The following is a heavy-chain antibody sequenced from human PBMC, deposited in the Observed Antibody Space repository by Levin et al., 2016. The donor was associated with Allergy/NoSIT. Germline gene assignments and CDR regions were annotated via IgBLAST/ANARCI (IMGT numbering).Heavy chain of an antibody. D-gene: IGHD1-7*01. CDR2: ISAYNGNT. CDR3: ARDQNPNFGNYAVGWFDP. J-gene: IGHJ5*02. CDR1: GYNLTTYG. V-gene: IGHV1-18*01. Sequence: ASVKVSCKASGYNLTTYGISWVRQAPGQGLEWLGWISAYNGNTDSAQKLQGRVTLTTDTSTSTAYMELRNLRPDDTAVYYCARDQNPNFGNYAVGWFDPWGQGTLVTVSS.